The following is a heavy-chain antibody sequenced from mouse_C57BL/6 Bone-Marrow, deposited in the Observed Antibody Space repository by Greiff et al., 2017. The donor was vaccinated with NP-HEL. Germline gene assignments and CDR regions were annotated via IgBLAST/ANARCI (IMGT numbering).Heavy chain of an antibody. CDR3: ARGGWLLPFDY. D-gene: IGHD2-3*01. CDR2: INPNNGGT. CDR1: GYTFTDYN. V-gene: IGHV1-18*01. J-gene: IGHJ2*01. Sequence: VQLQQPGPELVKPGASVKIPCKASGYTFTDYNMDWVKQSHGKSLEWIGDINPNNGGTIYNQKFKGKATLTVDKSSSTAYMELRSLTSEDTAVYYCARGGWLLPFDYWGQGTTLTVSS.